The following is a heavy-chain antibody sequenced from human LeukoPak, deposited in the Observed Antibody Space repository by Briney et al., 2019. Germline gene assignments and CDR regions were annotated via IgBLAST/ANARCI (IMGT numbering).Heavy chain of an antibody. CDR3: VTDRDPHYGMHV. V-gene: IGHV3-53*01. Sequence: PGGSLRLSCAASGFSVINKYVTWVRQAPGKGLEWVSVIYFGDRADYSDSVKGRFTISRDNFKNTLYLQMNNLRVEDSAVYYCVTDRDPHYGMHVWGQGTTVTVSS. CDR2: IYFGDRA. CDR1: GFSVINKY. J-gene: IGHJ6*02.